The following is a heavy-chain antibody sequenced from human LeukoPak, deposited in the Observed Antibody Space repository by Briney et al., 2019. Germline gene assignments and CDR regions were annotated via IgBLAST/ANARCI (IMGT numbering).Heavy chain of an antibody. V-gene: IGHV1-2*02. Sequence: ASVKVSCKASGYTFTGYYMHWVRQAHGQGLEWMGWINPNSGGTNYAQKFQGRVTMTRDTSISTAYMELSRLRSDDTAVYYCARKPVRGLSYPPNYFDYWGQGTLVTVSS. CDR1: GYTFTGYY. CDR2: INPNSGGT. D-gene: IGHD1-26*01. J-gene: IGHJ4*02. CDR3: ARKPVRGLSYPPNYFDY.